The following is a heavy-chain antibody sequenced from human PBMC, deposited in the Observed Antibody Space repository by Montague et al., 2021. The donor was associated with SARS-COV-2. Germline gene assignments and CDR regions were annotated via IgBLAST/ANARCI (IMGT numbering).Heavy chain of an antibody. CDR3: ATLIMPAFDI. D-gene: IGHD2-2*01. V-gene: IGHV3-66*04. CDR1: GFTVSSNY. J-gene: IGHJ3*02. CDR2: IYSDSST. Sequence: SLRLSCAASGFTVSSNYMSWVRQAPGKGLEWVSIIYSDSSTSYADSVRGRFTISRDNSKNTLYPQMNILRVEDTAVYCCATLIMPAFDIWGQGRLVTVSS.